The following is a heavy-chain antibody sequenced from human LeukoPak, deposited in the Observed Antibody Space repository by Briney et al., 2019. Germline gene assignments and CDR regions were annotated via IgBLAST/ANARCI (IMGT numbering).Heavy chain of an antibody. CDR1: GYSISSGYY. CDR3: ARVDTAMVRQDFDY. CDR2: IYHSGST. D-gene: IGHD5-18*01. Sequence: PSETLSLTCTVSGYSISSGYYWGWIRQPPGKGLEWIGSIYHSGSTYYNPSLKSRVTISVDTSKNQFSLKLSSVTAADTAVYYCARVDTAMVRQDFDYWGQGTLVTVSS. V-gene: IGHV4-38-2*02. J-gene: IGHJ4*02.